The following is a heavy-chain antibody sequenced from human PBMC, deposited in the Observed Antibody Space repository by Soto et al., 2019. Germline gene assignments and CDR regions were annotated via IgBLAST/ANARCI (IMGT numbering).Heavy chain of an antibody. CDR3: ARKNLYNWKDIRMDV. D-gene: IGHD1-20*01. V-gene: IGHV5-10-1*01. Sequence: GESLKISGNGSGYSFTSYWISWVRQMPGKGLEWMGRIDPSDSYTNYSPSFQGHVTISADKSISTAYLQWSSLKASDTAMYYCARKNLYNWKDIRMDVWGQGTKVTVYS. CDR2: IDPSDSYT. J-gene: IGHJ6*02. CDR1: GYSFTSYW.